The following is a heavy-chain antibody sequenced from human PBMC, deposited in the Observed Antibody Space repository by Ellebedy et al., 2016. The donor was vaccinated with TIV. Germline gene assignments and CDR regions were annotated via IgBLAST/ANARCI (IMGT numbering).Heavy chain of an antibody. D-gene: IGHD3-22*01. CDR3: VKDKSVSGFSFWFFDL. CDR2: ISWNSGSV. Sequence: GGSLRFSXAASGFNFDDYAMHWVRQAPGKDLEWVSGISWNSGSVNYADSVKGRFTISRDNVNDSLHLQMNSLRPEDTAFYYCVKDKSVSGFSFWFFDLWGRGTLVTVSS. CDR1: GFNFDDYA. V-gene: IGHV3-9*01. J-gene: IGHJ2*01.